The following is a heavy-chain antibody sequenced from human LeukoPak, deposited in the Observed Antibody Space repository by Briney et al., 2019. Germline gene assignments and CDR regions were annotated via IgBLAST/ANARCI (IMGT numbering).Heavy chain of an antibody. CDR1: GGTFSSYA. D-gene: IGHD3-22*01. Sequence: ASVKVSCKASGGTFSSYAISWVRQAPGQGLEWMGRINPNSGGTNYAQKFQGRVTMTRDTSISTAYMELSRLRSDDTAVYYCARDSGGGYYYNYYYYYMDVWGKGTTVTVSS. V-gene: IGHV1-2*06. CDR3: ARDSGGGYYYNYYYYYMDV. J-gene: IGHJ6*03. CDR2: INPNSGGT.